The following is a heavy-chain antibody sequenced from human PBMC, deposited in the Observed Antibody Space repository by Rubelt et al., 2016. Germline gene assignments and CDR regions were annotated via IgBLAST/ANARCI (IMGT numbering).Heavy chain of an antibody. CDR3: ASHIDGYGYY. V-gene: IGHV1-46*01. Sequence: QVQLVQSGAEVKKPGASVKVSCKASGYTFTSYGISWVRQAPGQGLEWMGILNPSGGRTSYAQKFQGRVTMTRDTSTSTVYMELSSLRSEDTAVYYCASHIDGYGYYWGQGTLVTVSS. CDR2: LNPSGGRT. J-gene: IGHJ4*02. D-gene: IGHD5-24*01. CDR1: GYTFTSYG.